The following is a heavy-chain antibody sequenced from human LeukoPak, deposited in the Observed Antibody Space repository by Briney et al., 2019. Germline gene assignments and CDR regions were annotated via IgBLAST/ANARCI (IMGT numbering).Heavy chain of an antibody. Sequence: ASVKVSCKASGYTFTSYAMNGGRQAPGQGLEWMGWINTNTGNPTYAQGFTGRFVFSLDTSVSTAYLQISSLKAEDTAVYYCARGSVNIAVAVGVNYWGQGTLVTVSS. CDR2: INTNTGNP. V-gene: IGHV7-4-1*02. D-gene: IGHD6-19*01. CDR1: GYTFTSYA. J-gene: IGHJ4*02. CDR3: ARGSVNIAVAVGVNY.